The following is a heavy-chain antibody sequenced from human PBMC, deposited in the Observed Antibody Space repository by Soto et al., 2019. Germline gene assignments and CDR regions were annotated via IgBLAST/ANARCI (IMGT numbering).Heavy chain of an antibody. CDR2: ISYDGKNK. CDR3: AKSPGPRYFDWLSPDY. CDR1: GFTFSSYG. J-gene: IGHJ4*02. D-gene: IGHD3-9*01. Sequence: GGSLRLSCAASGFTFSSYGMHWVRQAPGKGLEWVAVISYDGKNKYYVDSVKGRFTISRDNSKNTLYLQMNSLRAEDTAVYYCAKSPGPRYFDWLSPDYWGQGTLVTVSS. V-gene: IGHV3-30*18.